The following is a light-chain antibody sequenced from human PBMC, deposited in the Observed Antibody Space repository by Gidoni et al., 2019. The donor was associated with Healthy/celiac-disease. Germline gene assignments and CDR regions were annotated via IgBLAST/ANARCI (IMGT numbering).Light chain of an antibody. CDR3: QQYNNWPPWT. Sequence: EIVMTQSPATLSVSPGERATLSCRASQSVSSNLARYQQKPGQSPRLLIYGDSTRATGIPARFSGSGSGTEFTLTISSLQSEDFAVYYCQQYNNWPPWTCGQGTKVEIK. V-gene: IGKV3-15*01. CDR1: QSVSSN. J-gene: IGKJ1*01. CDR2: GDS.